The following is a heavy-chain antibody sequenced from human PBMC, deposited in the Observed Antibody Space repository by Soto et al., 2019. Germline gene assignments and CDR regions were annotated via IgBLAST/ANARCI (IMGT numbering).Heavy chain of an antibody. D-gene: IGHD2-15*01. CDR3: ASRGGPADF. J-gene: IGHJ4*02. V-gene: IGHV4-39*01. Sequence: QLQLQESGPGLVKPSETLSLTCTVSGGSISSSTYYWGWIRQPPGKGLEWIGSIYFGGSTYYNPGLQARVTISVDASMGQFSLKLSSVTAADTAVYYCASRGGPADFWGQGTLVTGSS. CDR1: GGSISSSTYY. CDR2: IYFGGST.